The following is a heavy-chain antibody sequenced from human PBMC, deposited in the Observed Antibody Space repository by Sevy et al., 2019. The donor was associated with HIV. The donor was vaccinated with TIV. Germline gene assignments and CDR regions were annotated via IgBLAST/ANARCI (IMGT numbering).Heavy chain of an antibody. J-gene: IGHJ4*02. CDR3: ARDLPPSATTVAHFDY. V-gene: IGHV3-48*03. Sequence: GGSLRLSCVASGFTFSSYEMNWVRQAPGKGLEWVSYITNSGSAEYYSDSVRGRFTISRDNTKNSLYLQMNSLRAEDTALYYCARDLPPSATTVAHFDYWGRGTLVTVSS. D-gene: IGHD4-17*01. CDR1: GFTFSSYE. CDR2: ITNSGSAE.